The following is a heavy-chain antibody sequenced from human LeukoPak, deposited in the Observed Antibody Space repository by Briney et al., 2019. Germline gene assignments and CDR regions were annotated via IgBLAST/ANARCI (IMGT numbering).Heavy chain of an antibody. D-gene: IGHD6-19*01. Sequence: GASAKVSCKASGGTFSSYAISWVRQAPGQGLEWMGRIIPILGIANYAQKFQGRVTITADKSTSTAYMELSSLRSEDTAVYYCAEGHSSGWSFDYWGQGTLVTVSS. V-gene: IGHV1-69*04. J-gene: IGHJ4*02. CDR3: AEGHSSGWSFDY. CDR2: IIPILGIA. CDR1: GGTFSSYA.